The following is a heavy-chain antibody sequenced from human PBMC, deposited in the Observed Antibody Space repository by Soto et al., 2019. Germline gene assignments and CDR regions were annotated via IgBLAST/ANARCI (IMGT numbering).Heavy chain of an antibody. CDR2: TYHDGVT. CDR1: SCSIDNVYW. J-gene: IGHJ6*02. D-gene: IGHD2-2*01. CDR3: ASSPTFALNPVVPAAMDYYYGMDV. Sequence: SETLALTCAVSSCSIDNVYWWSLVRQSPGKGLEWIGETYHDGVTNYNPSLEGRVTISVDTSKNQFYLKLSSVTAADTAVYYCASSPTFALNPVVPAAMDYYYGMDVWGQGTTVT. V-gene: IGHV4-4*02.